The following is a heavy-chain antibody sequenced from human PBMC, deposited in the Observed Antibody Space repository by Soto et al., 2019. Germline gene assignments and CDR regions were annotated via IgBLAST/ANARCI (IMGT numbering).Heavy chain of an antibody. V-gene: IGHV4-31*03. CDR3: AREGATTTYYYGMDV. D-gene: IGHD1-26*01. CDR1: GGSISSGGYY. J-gene: IGHJ6*02. CDR2: IYYSGST. Sequence: QVQLQESGPGLVKPSQTLSLTCTVSGGSISSGGYYWSWIRQHPGKGLEWIGYIYYSGSTYYNPSLKSRVTIAVDTSKNQFSLQLSSVTAADTAVYYCAREGATTTYYYGMDVWGQGTTVTVSS.